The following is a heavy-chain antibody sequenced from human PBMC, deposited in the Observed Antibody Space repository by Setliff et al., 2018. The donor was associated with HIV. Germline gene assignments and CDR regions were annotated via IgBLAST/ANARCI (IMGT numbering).Heavy chain of an antibody. D-gene: IGHD1-26*01. CDR2: VSPDGYEK. J-gene: IGHJ3*01. CDR1: GFTFGNYW. V-gene: IGHV3-23*01. Sequence: GGSLRLSCGASGFTFGNYWMTWVRQAPGRGLEWVADVSPDGYEKRYADFVKGRFTVSRDNSKNILFLQMDSLGAEDTGIYYCAKPTSGMYPRAFDLWGRGTVVTVSS. CDR3: AKPTSGMYPRAFDL.